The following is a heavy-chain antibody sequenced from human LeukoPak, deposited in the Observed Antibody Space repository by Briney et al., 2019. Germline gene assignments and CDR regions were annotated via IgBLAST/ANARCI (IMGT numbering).Heavy chain of an antibody. CDR1: GFTFSSYS. CDR3: AIDTSAERGQQLAN. Sequence: GGSLRLSCAASGFTFSSYSMNWVRQAPGKGLEWVANVNQVGNEKYYVDSVKGRFAISRDNAKKSLYLQMNSLRADDTAVYYCAIDTSAERGQQLANWGQGTLVSVSS. D-gene: IGHD6-13*01. V-gene: IGHV3-7*01. CDR2: VNQVGNEK. J-gene: IGHJ4*02.